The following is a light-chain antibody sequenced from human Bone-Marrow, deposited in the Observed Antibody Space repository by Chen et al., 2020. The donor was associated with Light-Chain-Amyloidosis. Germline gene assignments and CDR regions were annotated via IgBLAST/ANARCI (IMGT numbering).Light chain of an antibody. Sequence: EIVLTQSPATLSLSPGERATLSCRASPSVSTDLAWYQQKPGQAPRLLIYHSSNRATGIPARFSGRGSGTDFTLTINGLEPEDFAVYYCQHRFNWPLSFGGGTRVDIK. CDR3: QHRFNWPLS. CDR1: PSVSTD. CDR2: HSS. J-gene: IGKJ4*01. V-gene: IGKV3-11*01.